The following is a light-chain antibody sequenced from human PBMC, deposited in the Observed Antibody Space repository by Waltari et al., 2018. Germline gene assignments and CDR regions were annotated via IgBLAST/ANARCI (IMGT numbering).Light chain of an antibody. CDR2: EVT. J-gene: IGLJ1*01. V-gene: IGLV2-14*01. CDR1: SSDVGGYDF. CDR3: SSYTTSSAPGV. Sequence: QSALTQPASVSGSPGQSITISCTGTSSDVGGYDFVSWYQQHPGKVPKLIIYEVTNRPSGFSNRIAGSKSGNTASLTISGLQAEDEADYYCSSYTTSSAPGVFGTGTRVTVL.